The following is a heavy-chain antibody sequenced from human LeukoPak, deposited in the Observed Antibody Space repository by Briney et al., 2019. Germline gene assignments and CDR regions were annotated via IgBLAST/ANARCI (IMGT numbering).Heavy chain of an antibody. D-gene: IGHD1-14*01. CDR3: ARLIWPEGDAFDI. CDR1: GDSVSSLNYY. V-gene: IGHV4-61*01. Sequence: PSQTLSLICTVSGDSVSSLNYYWAWIRQPPGKGLEWIGYIYYSGSTNYNPSLKSRVTISVDTSKNQFSLKLSSVTAADTAVYYCARLIWPEGDAFDIWGQGTMVTVSS. J-gene: IGHJ3*02. CDR2: IYYSGST.